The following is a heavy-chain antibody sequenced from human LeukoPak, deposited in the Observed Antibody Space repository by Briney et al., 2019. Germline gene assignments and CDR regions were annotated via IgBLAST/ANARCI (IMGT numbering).Heavy chain of an antibody. D-gene: IGHD3-10*01. J-gene: IGHJ4*02. CDR2: IHNSGTT. V-gene: IGHV4-34*01. CDR3: ARRYYYNLGSFPFDF. CDR1: GGPFSGYF. Sequence: SETLSLTCTVSGGPFSGYFWSWIRQSSGKGLEWIGEIHNSGTTNYNPSLNSRVTISEDTSKNQFYLNLSSVTATDTAVYYCARRYYYNLGSFPFDFWGQGTLVTVSS.